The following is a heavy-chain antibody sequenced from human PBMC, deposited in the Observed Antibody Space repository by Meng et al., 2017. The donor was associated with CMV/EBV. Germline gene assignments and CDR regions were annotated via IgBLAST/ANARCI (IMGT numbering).Heavy chain of an antibody. D-gene: IGHD2-2*01. CDR2: ISAYNGNT. V-gene: IGHV1-18*01. CDR1: GYTFTSYG. Sequence: ASVKVSCKASGYTFTSYGISWVRQAPGQGLEWMGWISAYNGNTNYAQKLQGRVTMTTDTSTSTAYMELRSLRSDDTAVYYCARDLRGSSRPIYYGMDVWGQGTTVTVSS. J-gene: IGHJ6*02. CDR3: ARDLRGSSRPIYYGMDV.